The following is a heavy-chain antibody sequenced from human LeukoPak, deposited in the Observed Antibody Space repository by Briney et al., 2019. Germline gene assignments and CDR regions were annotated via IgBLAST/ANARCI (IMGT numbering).Heavy chain of an antibody. Sequence: SETLSPTCAVYGGSFSGYYWSWVRQPPGKGLEWIGEINHSGRTKYNPPPTRRVTISVDTSKNQFSLKLSSVTAADTAVYYCARDYDILAGYYTHYYYYGMDVWGKGTTVTVSS. D-gene: IGHD3-9*01. J-gene: IGHJ6*04. CDR2: INHSGRT. V-gene: IGHV4-34*01. CDR1: GGSFSGYY. CDR3: ARDYDILAGYYTHYYYYGMDV.